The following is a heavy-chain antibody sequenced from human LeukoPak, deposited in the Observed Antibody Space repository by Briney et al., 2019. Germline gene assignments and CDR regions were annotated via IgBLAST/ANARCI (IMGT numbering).Heavy chain of an antibody. CDR1: GFTFSSYA. CDR3: AKSSPDYDFWSGSPDGWYFQH. J-gene: IGHJ1*01. CDR2: ISGSGGST. Sequence: PGGSLRLSCAASGFTFSSYAMSWVRQAPGKGLEWVSAISGSGGSTYYADSVKGPFTISRDNSKNTLYLQMNSLRAEDTAVYYCAKSSPDYDFWSGSPDGWYFQHWGQGTLVTVSS. V-gene: IGHV3-23*01. D-gene: IGHD3-3*01.